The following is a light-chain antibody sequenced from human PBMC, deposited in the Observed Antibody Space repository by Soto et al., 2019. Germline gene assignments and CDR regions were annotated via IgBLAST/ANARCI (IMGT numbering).Light chain of an antibody. V-gene: IGLV1-40*01. Sequence: QSVLTQPPSMSGAPGQRVTISCTGSSSNIGAGYDVHWYQQHPGTAPKLLIFDNNNRPSGVPDRFSGSKSDTSASLAITGLQAEDEADYYCQSVDTSLSGFVVFGGGTKPTVL. CDR3: QSVDTSLSGFVV. J-gene: IGLJ2*01. CDR2: DNN. CDR1: SSNIGAGYD.